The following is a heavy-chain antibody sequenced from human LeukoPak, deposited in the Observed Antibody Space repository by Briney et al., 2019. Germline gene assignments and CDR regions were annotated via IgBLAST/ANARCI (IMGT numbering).Heavy chain of an antibody. J-gene: IGHJ4*02. CDR1: GYTFTGYY. CDR3: ARGVPVGFMVRGVIPRIYYFDY. CDR2: INPNSGGT. V-gene: IGHV1-2*02. Sequence: ASVKVSCKASGYTFTGYYMHWVRQAPGQGLEWMGWINPNSGGTNYAQKFQGRVTMTRDPSISTAYMELSSLTSDDTAVYYCARGVPVGFMVRGVIPRIYYFDYWGQGTLVTVSS. D-gene: IGHD3-10*01.